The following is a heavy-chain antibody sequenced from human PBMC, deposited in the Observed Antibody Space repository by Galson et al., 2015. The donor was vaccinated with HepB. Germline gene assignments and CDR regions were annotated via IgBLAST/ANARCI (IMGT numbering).Heavy chain of an antibody. J-gene: IGHJ5*02. CDR1: GDSVSSASAT. CDR3: ARGDIDLAA. V-gene: IGHV6-1*01. CDR2: TYYRSKWST. Sequence: CAISGDSVSSASATWHWIRQSPSGGLEWLGKTYYRSKWSTNYAMSVKSRISTNADTSKNQFSLQLKSVTPEDTAVYFCARGDIDLAAWGQGAQVTISS. D-gene: IGHD5-12*01.